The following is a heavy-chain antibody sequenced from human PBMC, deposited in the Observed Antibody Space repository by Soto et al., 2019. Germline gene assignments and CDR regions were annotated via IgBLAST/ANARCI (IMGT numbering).Heavy chain of an antibody. J-gene: IGHJ4*02. V-gene: IGHV4-30-4*01. CDR1: GGSISSGDYY. D-gene: IGHD3-22*01. CDR2: IYYSGST. Sequence: SETLSLTCTVSGGSISSGDYYWSWIRQPPGKGLEWIGYIYYSGSTYYNPSLKSRVTISVDTSKNQFSLKLSSVTAADTAVYYCARGGYYDSSGYYYGRLPAYWGQGTLVTVSS. CDR3: ARGGYYDSSGYYYGRLPAY.